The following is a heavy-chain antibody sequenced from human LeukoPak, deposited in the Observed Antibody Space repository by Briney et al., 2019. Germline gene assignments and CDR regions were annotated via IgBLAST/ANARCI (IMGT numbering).Heavy chain of an antibody. CDR3: AREGVTYSGSWYVC. V-gene: IGHV1-2*02. Sequence: GASVKVSCKASGYTFTGYYMHWVRQAPGQGLEWMGWINPNSGGTNYAQKFQGRVTMTRDTSISTAYMELSRLRSDDTVVYYCAREGVTYSGSWYVCWGQGTLVTVSS. D-gene: IGHD6-13*01. CDR2: INPNSGGT. J-gene: IGHJ4*02. CDR1: GYTFTGYY.